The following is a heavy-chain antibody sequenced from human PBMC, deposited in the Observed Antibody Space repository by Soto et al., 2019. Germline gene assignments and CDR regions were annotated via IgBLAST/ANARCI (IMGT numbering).Heavy chain of an antibody. CDR3: ATRITFFGLLIPPFDP. Sequence: GGSLRLSCSASGFTFSSYWMSCVRQAPGKGLEWGANIKEDVREKYYVDSVKGRFTISRDNAKNSLYLQMNSLRAEDTAVYYCATRITFFGLLIPPFDPWGQGTQVTVSS. V-gene: IGHV3-7*03. J-gene: IGHJ5*02. CDR1: GFTFSSYW. CDR2: IKEDVREK. D-gene: IGHD3-3*01.